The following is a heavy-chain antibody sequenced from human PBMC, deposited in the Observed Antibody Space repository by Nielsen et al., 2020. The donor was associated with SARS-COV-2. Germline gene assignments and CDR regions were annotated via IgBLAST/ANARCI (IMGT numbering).Heavy chain of an antibody. J-gene: IGHJ6*02. Sequence: GESLKISCAASGFTFSSYVMHWVRQAPGKGLEWVAVIWYDGSNKYYADSVKGRFTISRDNSKNTLYLQMNSLRAEDTAVYYCAGHLSWYGMDVWGQGTTVTVSS. CDR2: IWYDGSNK. CDR3: AGHLSWYGMDV. V-gene: IGHV3-33*01. CDR1: GFTFSSYV. D-gene: IGHD3-16*02.